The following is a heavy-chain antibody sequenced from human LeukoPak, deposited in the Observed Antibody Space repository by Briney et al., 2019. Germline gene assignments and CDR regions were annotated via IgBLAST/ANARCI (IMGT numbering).Heavy chain of an antibody. J-gene: IGHJ4*02. CDR3: ARGVAATPYYFDY. CDR1: GGSFSGYY. D-gene: IGHD2-15*01. V-gene: IGHV4-59*01. CDR2: VYNTRST. Sequence: SETLSLTCAVYGGSFSGYYWSWIRQPPGKGLEWVGYVYNTRSTNSHPSLKSRVAISIDTSTNQVSLKLNSVTAVDTAVYYCARGVAATPYYFDYWGQGSLVTVAS.